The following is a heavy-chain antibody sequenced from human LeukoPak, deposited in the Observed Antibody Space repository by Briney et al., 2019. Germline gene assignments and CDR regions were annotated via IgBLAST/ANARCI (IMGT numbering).Heavy chain of an antibody. CDR2: ISGSGGST. CDR3: ASGRWKNDFFDY. CDR1: GFTFSSYA. J-gene: IGHJ4*02. Sequence: PGGSLRLSCAASGFTFSSYAMSWVRQAPGKGLEWVSAISGSGGSTYYADSVKGRFTISRDNAKNSLYLQMNSLRADDTALYYCASGRWKNDFFDYWGQGARVTVSS. D-gene: IGHD1/OR15-1a*01. V-gene: IGHV3-23*01.